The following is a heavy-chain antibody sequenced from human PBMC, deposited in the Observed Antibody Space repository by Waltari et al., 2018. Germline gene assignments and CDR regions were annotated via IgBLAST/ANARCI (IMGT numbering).Heavy chain of an antibody. CDR1: GYGFSNYW. CDR2: IDGGDSDT. D-gene: IGHD2-15*01. J-gene: IGHJ5*01. V-gene: IGHV5-51*03. CDR3: ARRWTDSWYDY. Sequence: EVQLVQSGAEVKKPGESLKISCKGSGYGFSNYWIAWVRQMPGKGLEWMGIIDGGDSDTRYSPAFQGQGTMSADRSASTAYLQWSSLKASDTAMYYCARRWTDSWYDYWGQGTLVTVAS.